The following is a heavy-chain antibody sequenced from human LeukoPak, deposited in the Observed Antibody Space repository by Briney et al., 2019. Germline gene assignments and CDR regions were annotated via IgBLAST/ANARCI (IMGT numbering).Heavy chain of an antibody. Sequence: PGGSLRLSCAASGFTVSSKYMSWVRQAPGKGLEWVSVIYSGGSTYYADSVKGRFTISRDNSKNTLYLQMNSLRAEDTAVYYCARDSRSGYFDYWGQGTLVTVSS. D-gene: IGHD3-10*01. CDR3: ARDSRSGYFDY. CDR1: GFTVSSKY. J-gene: IGHJ4*02. CDR2: IYSGGST. V-gene: IGHV3-53*01.